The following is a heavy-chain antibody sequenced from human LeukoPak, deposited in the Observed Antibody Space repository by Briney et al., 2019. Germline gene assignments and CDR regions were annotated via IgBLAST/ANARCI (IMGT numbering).Heavy chain of an antibody. J-gene: IGHJ4*02. D-gene: IGHD3-22*01. CDR1: GGTFSSYA. Sequence: GSSVKVSCKASGGTFSSYAISWVRQAPGQGLEWMGRIIPILGIANYAQKFQGRVTITADKSTSTAYMELSSLRSEDTAVYYCARATYYYDSSGYGFDYWGQGTLVIVSS. CDR2: IIPILGIA. CDR3: ARATYYYDSSGYGFDY. V-gene: IGHV1-69*04.